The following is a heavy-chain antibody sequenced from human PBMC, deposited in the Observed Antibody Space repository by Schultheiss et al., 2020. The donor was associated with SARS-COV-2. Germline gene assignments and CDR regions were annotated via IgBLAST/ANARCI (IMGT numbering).Heavy chain of an antibody. CDR1: GFTFSSYE. D-gene: IGHD6-13*01. Sequence: GGSLRLSCAASGFTFSSYEMNWVRQAPGKGLEWVSYISSSSRYTNYADSVKGRFTISRDSAKNSLYLQMNSLRAEDTAVYYCARGSPLSSWYIHWGQGTLVTVSS. CDR3: ARGSPLSSWYIH. CDR2: ISSSSRYT. J-gene: IGHJ4*02. V-gene: IGHV3-21*05.